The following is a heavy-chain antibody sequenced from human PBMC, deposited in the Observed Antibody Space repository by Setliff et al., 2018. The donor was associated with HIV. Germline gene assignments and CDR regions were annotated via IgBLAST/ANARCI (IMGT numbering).Heavy chain of an antibody. Sequence: PGGSLRLSCAASGFTFSNYAMSWVRQAPGKGLEWVSYISSRGSTIYYADSVKGRFTISRDNAKNSLYLQMNTLRAEDTAVYFCARSPYGDYGLDYWGQGTLVTVSS. D-gene: IGHD4-17*01. V-gene: IGHV3-11*04. CDR3: ARSPYGDYGLDY. CDR2: ISSRGSTI. CDR1: GFTFSNYA. J-gene: IGHJ4*02.